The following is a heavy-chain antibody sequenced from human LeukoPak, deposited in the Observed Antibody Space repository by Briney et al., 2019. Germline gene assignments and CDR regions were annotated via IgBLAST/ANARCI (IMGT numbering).Heavy chain of an antibody. J-gene: IGHJ4*02. CDR1: GFTFSSYA. CDR3: AKDYDFWSGYYFDY. V-gene: IGHV3-23*01. CDR2: ISGSGGST. Sequence: GGSLRLSCAASGFTFSSYAMSWVRPAPGKGLEWVSAISGSGGSTYYADSVKGRFTISRDNSKNTLYLQMNSLRAEDTAVYYCAKDYDFWSGYYFDYWGQGTLVTVSS. D-gene: IGHD3-3*01.